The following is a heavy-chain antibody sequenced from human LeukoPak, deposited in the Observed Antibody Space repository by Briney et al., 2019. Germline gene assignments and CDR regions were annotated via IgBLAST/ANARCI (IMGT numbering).Heavy chain of an antibody. V-gene: IGHV3-23*01. CDR1: GFPFSSYP. CDR2: ISGSGDYT. CDR3: AKAAGSSSLSRLDY. J-gene: IGHJ4*02. Sequence: PGGSLRLSCAGPGFPFSSYPISRVRQPPGKGLEWVSSISGSGDYTYYAGSVKGRFTISRDSSKNTLYLVMNSVRAEDTAIYYCAKAAGSSSLSRLDYWGQGTLVTVSS. D-gene: IGHD6-6*01.